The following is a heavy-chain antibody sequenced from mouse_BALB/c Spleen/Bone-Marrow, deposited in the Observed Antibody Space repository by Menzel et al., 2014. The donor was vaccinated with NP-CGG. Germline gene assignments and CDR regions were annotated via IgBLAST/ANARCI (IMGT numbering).Heavy chain of an antibody. CDR2: INPDSSTI. D-gene: IGHD1-1*01. J-gene: IGHJ3*01. V-gene: IGHV4-1*02. CDR1: GFDFSRYW. CDR3: ARLSYYGRFAY. Sequence: EVKLVESGGGLVQSGGSLKLSCAASGFDFSRYWMSWVRQAPGKGLEWIGEINPDSSTINYTPSLKDKFIISRDNAKNTLYLQMSKVRSEDTALYYCARLSYYGRFAYWGQGTLVTVSA.